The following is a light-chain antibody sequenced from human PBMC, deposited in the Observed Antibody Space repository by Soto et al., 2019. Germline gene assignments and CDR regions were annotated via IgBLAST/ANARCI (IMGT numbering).Light chain of an antibody. CDR1: QSVSSY. CDR2: DAS. Sequence: EIVLTQSPATLSLSPGERATLSCRASQSVSSYLAWYQQKPGQAPRLLIYDASNRATGIPARFSGSGSGTDFTLTISSLEPEDFAVYYCQIAMYTFGKGTKLEIK. V-gene: IGKV3-11*01. J-gene: IGKJ2*01. CDR3: QIAMYT.